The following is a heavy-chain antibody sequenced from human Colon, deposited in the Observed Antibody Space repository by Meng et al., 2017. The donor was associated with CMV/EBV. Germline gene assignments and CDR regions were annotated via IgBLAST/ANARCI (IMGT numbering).Heavy chain of an antibody. Sequence: LVHTGARLNQPGASGTVSCQTSGYTFTDYYIHWGRKAPGQSFEWMGWITSISGDTNYAQKFQGRVTMTRDTSITTAYMELNSLKSDDTAVYYCGRDRHLGPWGQGTLVTVSS. CDR2: ITSISGDT. CDR3: GRDRHLGP. V-gene: IGHV1-2*02. CDR1: GYTFTDYY. J-gene: IGHJ5*02. D-gene: IGHD3-16*01.